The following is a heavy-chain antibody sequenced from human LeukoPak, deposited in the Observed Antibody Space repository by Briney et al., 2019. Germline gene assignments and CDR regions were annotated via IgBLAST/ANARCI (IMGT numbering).Heavy chain of an antibody. V-gene: IGHV3-15*01. D-gene: IGHD3-22*01. Sequence: XGSLRLSCTTSGFTFSNGWMSWVRQAPGKGPEWVGRIKKKTDGGTTDYAAPVKGRFTISRDDSKNTLYLQMNSLTTEDTAIYYCTTEYYYDSPGIFDYWGQGTLVTVSS. CDR2: IKKKTDGGTT. CDR3: TTEYYYDSPGIFDY. J-gene: IGHJ4*02. CDR1: GFTFSNGW.